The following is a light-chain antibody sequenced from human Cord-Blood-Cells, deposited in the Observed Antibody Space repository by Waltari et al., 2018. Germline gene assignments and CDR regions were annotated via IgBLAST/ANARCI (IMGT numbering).Light chain of an antibody. V-gene: IGLV2-11*01. CDR2: DVS. Sequence: QSALTQPRSVSGSPGQPGTISCTGTSSDAGGYNSVLWYQQHPGKAPKLMIYDVSKRPSGVPDRFSGSKSGNTASLTISGLQAEDEADYYCCSYAGSYTYVFGTGTKVTVL. J-gene: IGLJ1*01. CDR1: SSDAGGYNS. CDR3: CSYAGSYTYV.